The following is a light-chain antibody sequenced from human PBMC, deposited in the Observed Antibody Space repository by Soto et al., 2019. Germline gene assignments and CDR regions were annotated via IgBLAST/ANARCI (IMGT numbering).Light chain of an antibody. J-gene: IGLJ2*01. V-gene: IGLV6-57*04. CDR2: EDR. Sequence: NFMLTQPHSVSESPGKTVTISCTRSSGRIGSNYVQWYQQRPGSAPTTVIYEDRQRPSGVPDRFSGSIDSSSNSASLTISGLKPEGGGDYHSRPYTNRGTLVFGEGT. CDR3: RPYTNRGTLV. CDR1: SGRIGSNY.